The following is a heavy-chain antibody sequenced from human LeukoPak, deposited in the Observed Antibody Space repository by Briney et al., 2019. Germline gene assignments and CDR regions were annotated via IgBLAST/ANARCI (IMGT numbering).Heavy chain of an antibody. Sequence: SETLSLTCTVSGGSISSGDYYWSWIRQPPGKGLEWIGYIYYSGSTYYNPSLKSRVTISVDTSKNQFSLKLSSVTAADTAVYYCARVHGSGSFLYNWFDPWGQGTLVTVSP. J-gene: IGHJ5*02. CDR2: IYYSGST. V-gene: IGHV4-30-4*01. CDR3: ARVHGSGSFLYNWFDP. D-gene: IGHD3-10*01. CDR1: GGSISSGDYY.